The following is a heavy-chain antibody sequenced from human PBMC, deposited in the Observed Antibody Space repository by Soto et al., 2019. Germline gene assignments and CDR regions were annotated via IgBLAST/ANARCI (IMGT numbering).Heavy chain of an antibody. D-gene: IGHD6-19*01. J-gene: IGHJ4*02. Sequence: VQLVESGGGVVQPGRSLRLSCAASGFTFSDYAMHWVPQAPGKGLEWVAVVSHDGRNTHYADSVKSRFTISRESSKNTVSLEMTSLRAEDTAVYYCAKGGRQWLVTSDFNYWGQGALVTVSS. CDR3: AKGGRQWLVTSDFNY. CDR1: GFTFSDYA. V-gene: IGHV3-30*18. CDR2: VSHDGRNT.